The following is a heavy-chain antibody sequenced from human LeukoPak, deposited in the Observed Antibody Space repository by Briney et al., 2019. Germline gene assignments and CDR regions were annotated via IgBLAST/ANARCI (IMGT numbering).Heavy chain of an antibody. CDR2: IRGSGGTT. V-gene: IGHV3-23*01. Sequence: GGSLRLSCAASGFTFSNYGMNWVRQAPGKGLERVSGIRGSGGTTYYADCVEGRFAISRDNSKNSLPLQVSSLRAEDTAVYYCAKPNGYYSDWGQGTLVSVSS. J-gene: IGHJ4*02. CDR1: GFTFSNYG. CDR3: AKPNGYYSD. D-gene: IGHD3-22*01.